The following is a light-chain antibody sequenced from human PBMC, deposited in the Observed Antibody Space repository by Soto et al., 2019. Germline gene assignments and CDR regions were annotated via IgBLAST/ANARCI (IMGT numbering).Light chain of an antibody. J-gene: IGLJ3*02. CDR3: VLFYSGGLSV. CDR2: DTT. Sequence: QAVVTQEPSLTVSPGGTVILTCGSSTGAVTNGHYPYWFQQKPGQAPRTLIYDTTNKHSWTPARFSGFLLGGKAALTLSGAQPEDEAEYFCVLFYSGGLSVFGGGTKLTVL. CDR1: TGAVTNGHY. V-gene: IGLV7-46*01.